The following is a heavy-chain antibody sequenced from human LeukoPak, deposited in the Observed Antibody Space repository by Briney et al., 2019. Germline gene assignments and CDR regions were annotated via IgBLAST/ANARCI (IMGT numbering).Heavy chain of an antibody. CDR1: GGSLSGYY. CDR3: ARTSASGATYFDY. Sequence: SQTLSLTCTVSGGSLSGYYWSWIRQPAGKGLEWIGRIYFSGNTHYIPSLESRVTISVDTSKNQFSLKLTSVTAADTAVYYCARTSASGATYFDYWGQGTLVTVSS. D-gene: IGHD1-26*01. V-gene: IGHV4-4*07. CDR2: IYFSGNT. J-gene: IGHJ4*02.